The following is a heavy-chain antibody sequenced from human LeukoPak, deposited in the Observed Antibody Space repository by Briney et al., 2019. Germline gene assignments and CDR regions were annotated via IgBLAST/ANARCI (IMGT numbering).Heavy chain of an antibody. CDR2: INPNSGGT. V-gene: IGHV1-2*02. D-gene: IGHD3-22*01. CDR3: ARSDSSGYYEYYFDY. CDR1: GYTFTGYY. Sequence: AASVKVSCKASGYTFTGYYMHWVRQAPGQGLEWMGWINPNSGGTNYAQKFQGRVTMTRDTSISTAYMELSRLRSDDTAVYYCARSDSSGYYEYYFDYWGQGTLVTVSS. J-gene: IGHJ4*02.